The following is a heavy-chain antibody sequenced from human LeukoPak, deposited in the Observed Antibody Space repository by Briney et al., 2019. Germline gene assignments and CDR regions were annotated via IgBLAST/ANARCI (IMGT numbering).Heavy chain of an antibody. J-gene: IGHJ4*02. V-gene: IGHV4-39*07. Sequence: SETLSLTCTVSGDSIGSSGYYWGWVRQPPGKGLEWIGTIFYSGNTYYNPSLKSRVTMSVDTSKNQFSLKLSSVTAADTAVYYCAREYCSGGSCYSGFEYWGQGTLVTVSS. D-gene: IGHD2-15*01. CDR1: GDSIGSSGYY. CDR3: AREYCSGGSCYSGFEY. CDR2: IFYSGNT.